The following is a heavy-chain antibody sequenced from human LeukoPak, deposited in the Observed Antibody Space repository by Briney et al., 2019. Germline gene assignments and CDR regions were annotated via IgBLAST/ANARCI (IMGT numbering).Heavy chain of an antibody. CDR2: IYYSGST. D-gene: IGHD3-9*01. J-gene: IGHJ4*02. Sequence: SETLSLTCTVSGGSISSSSYYWGWIRQPPGKGLEWIGGIYYSGSTYYTPSLKSRVTISVDTSKNQFSLKLSPVTAADTAVYYCARLSPYYDILTGYSYYFDYWGQGTLVTVSS. V-gene: IGHV4-39*01. CDR1: GGSISSSSYY. CDR3: ARLSPYYDILTGYSYYFDY.